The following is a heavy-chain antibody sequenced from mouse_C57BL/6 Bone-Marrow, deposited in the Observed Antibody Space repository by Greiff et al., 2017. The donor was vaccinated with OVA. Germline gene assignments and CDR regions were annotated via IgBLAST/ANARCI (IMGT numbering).Heavy chain of an antibody. J-gene: IGHJ2*01. V-gene: IGHV2-5*01. D-gene: IGHD2-3*01. CDR1: GFSLTSYG. Sequence: VQLQQSGPGLVQPSQSLSITCTVSGFSLTSYGVHWVRQSPGKGLEWLGVIWSGGSTDYNAAFMYRLSITKDNSKSQVFLKMNSLQADDTAIYDCAKNERDGYYYFDYWGQGTTLTVSS. CDR2: IWSGGST. CDR3: AKNERDGYYYFDY.